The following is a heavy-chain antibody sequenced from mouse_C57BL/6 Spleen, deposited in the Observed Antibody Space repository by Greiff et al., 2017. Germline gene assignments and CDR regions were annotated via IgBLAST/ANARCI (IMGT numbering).Heavy chain of an antibody. CDR3: ARIYYDYQAWFAY. D-gene: IGHD2-4*01. V-gene: IGHV1-18*01. CDR1: GYTFTDYN. CDR2: INPNNGGT. Sequence: VQLQQSGPELVKPGASVKIPCKASGYTFTDYNMDWVKQSPGKSLEWIGDINPNNGGTIYNQKFKGKATLTVDKSSSTAYMELRSLTSEDTAVYYGARIYYDYQAWFAYWGQGTLVTVSA. J-gene: IGHJ3*01.